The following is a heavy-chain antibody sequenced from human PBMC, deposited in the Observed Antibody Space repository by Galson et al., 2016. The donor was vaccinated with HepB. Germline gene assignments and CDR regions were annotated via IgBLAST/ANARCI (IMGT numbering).Heavy chain of an antibody. CDR2: ISNSGDSI. Sequence: SLRLSCAASGFIFSTYEMNWVRQAPGKGLEWVSYISNSGDSIYYADSVKGRFTISRDNAKNSLYLQMNSLRAEDTAVYYCARAPYYYDSSDYRASYYFDYWGQGTLVTVSS. D-gene: IGHD3-22*01. CDR3: ARAPYYYDSSDYRASYYFDY. J-gene: IGHJ4*02. V-gene: IGHV3-48*03. CDR1: GFIFSTYE.